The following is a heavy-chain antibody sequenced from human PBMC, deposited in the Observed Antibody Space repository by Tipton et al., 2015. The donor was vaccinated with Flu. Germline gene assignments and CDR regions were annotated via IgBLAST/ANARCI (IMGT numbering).Heavy chain of an antibody. CDR2: IYHSGST. J-gene: IGHJ4*02. V-gene: IGHV4-39*07. Sequence: TLSLTCTVSGGSISSSSYYWGWIRQPPGKGLEWIGSIYHSGSTYYNPSLKSRVTISVDTAKNQFSLELSSVTAADSAVYYCATKFANWGVWEPRDYWGQGTLVTVS. CDR3: ATKFANWGVWEPRDY. CDR1: GGSISSSSYY. D-gene: IGHD7-27*01.